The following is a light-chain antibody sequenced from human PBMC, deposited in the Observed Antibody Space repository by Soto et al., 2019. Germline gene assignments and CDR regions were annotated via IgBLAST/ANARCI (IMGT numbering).Light chain of an antibody. J-gene: IGKJ4*01. CDR2: DAS. Sequence: IQLTQSPSSLSASVGDKVTIACRASQGIGWSLAWYQQRPEKAPKLLIYDASTLHSGVPSRFSGSWSGTDFTLTISSLQPEDFATYYCHHLNSYPLGFGGGTKVEIK. CDR1: QGIGWS. V-gene: IGKV1-9*01. CDR3: HHLNSYPLG.